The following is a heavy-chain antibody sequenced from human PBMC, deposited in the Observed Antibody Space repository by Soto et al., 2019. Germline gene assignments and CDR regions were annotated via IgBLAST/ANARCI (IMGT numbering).Heavy chain of an antibody. CDR1: GGSFSGYI. CDR3: ARSYGGNLPFNY. CDR2: INHSGSA. J-gene: IGHJ4*02. V-gene: IGHV4-34*01. D-gene: IGHD2-15*01. Sequence: PSETLSLTCAVNGGSFSGYIWTWIRQTPGKGLQWIGQINHSGSAIYNPSLKNRVTMSIMSNNQVSLEMTSVTAEDTAVYYCARSYGGNLPFNYWGQGTLVTVSS.